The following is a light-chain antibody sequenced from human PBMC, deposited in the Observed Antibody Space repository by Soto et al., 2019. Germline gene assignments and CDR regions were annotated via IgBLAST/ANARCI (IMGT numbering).Light chain of an antibody. J-gene: IGKJ1*01. CDR3: QQYFTAPQT. Sequence: EILFTQSPGTLSLSPGERATLSCRASQSVSSSYLAWYQQKPGQAPRLLIYAASTRDTAVPDRFSGSGSGTDFTLTISRLEPEDFAVYYCQQYFTAPQTFGQGTKVDIK. CDR1: QSVSSSY. CDR2: AAS. V-gene: IGKV3-20*01.